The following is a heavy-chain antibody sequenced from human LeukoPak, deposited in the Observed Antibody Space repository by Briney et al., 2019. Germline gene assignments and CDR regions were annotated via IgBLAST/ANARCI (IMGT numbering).Heavy chain of an antibody. CDR3: ATLKQDSGSYYDPFNY. Sequence: GGSLRLSCAASRFTFSSYAMSWVRQAPGKGLDWVSTISGSGGTTYYAASVKGRFAISRDNSKNTLYLQMNSLRAEDTAIYYCATLKQDSGSYYDPFNYWGQGTLVTVSS. CDR2: ISGSGGTT. J-gene: IGHJ4*02. CDR1: RFTFSSYA. V-gene: IGHV3-23*01. D-gene: IGHD3-10*01.